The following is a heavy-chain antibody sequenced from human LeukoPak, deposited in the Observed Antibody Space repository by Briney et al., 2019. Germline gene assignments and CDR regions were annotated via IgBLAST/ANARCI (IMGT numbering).Heavy chain of an antibody. J-gene: IGHJ4*02. CDR3: ARSRGCSSMTCYVDY. CDR1: GGSINPYF. CDR2: ISYSGST. Sequence: SDTLSLTCTVSGGSINPYFLSWMRQPPGKGLEWIGCISYSGSTNYNPSLKSRIATSTGTTNNQFSLKLTSVTAADTAVYYCARSRGCSSMTCYVDYWGQGTLVTVSS. V-gene: IGHV4-59*08. D-gene: IGHD2-2*01.